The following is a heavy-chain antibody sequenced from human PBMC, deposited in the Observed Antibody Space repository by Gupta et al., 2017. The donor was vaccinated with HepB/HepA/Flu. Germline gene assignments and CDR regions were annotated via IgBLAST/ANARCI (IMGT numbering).Heavy chain of an antibody. CDR1: GGSLRSYY. V-gene: IGHV4-59*08. J-gene: IGHJ6*02. CDR2: TDYSGST. D-gene: IGHD3-10*01. CDR3: ARLNGEAPYYYCGMDV. Sequence: QVQLQESAPGLGKPSETLSLTLTASGGSLRSYYCRWIRQPPGKGLEWIGYTDYSGSTNYNPSFKRRVTISVDTSKNQFPLKLRSVSVADTAGYYCARLNGEAPYYYCGMDVWGQGTTVTVSS.